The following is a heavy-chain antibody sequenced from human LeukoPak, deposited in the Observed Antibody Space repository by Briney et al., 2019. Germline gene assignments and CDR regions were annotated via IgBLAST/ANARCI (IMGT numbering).Heavy chain of an antibody. Sequence: GGSLRLSCAASAFTFSNYGMHWVRQAPGKGLEWVAFIRYDGSNKYYADSVKGRFTISRDNSKNTLYLQMNSLRPEDTAVYYCAKDSKRWKTYYYEAGSYYFDYWGQGTRVTVSS. CDR2: IRYDGSNK. CDR3: AKDSKRWKTYYYEAGSYYFDY. D-gene: IGHD3-10*01. J-gene: IGHJ4*02. V-gene: IGHV3-30*02. CDR1: AFTFSNYG.